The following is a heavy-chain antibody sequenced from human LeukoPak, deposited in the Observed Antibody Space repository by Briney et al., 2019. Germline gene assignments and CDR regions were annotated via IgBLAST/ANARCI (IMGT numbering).Heavy chain of an antibody. CDR3: AKLVSGTTVTYYFDH. Sequence: GGSLRLSCAASGFTFNSYAMTWVRQAPGKGLEWVSGISDGGGSTYYADSVKGRFTISRDNSKNTLFLQMNSLRAEDTAVYYCAKLVSGTTVTYYFDHWSQGTLVTVSS. V-gene: IGHV3-23*01. CDR2: ISDGGGST. J-gene: IGHJ4*02. D-gene: IGHD4-17*01. CDR1: GFTFNSYA.